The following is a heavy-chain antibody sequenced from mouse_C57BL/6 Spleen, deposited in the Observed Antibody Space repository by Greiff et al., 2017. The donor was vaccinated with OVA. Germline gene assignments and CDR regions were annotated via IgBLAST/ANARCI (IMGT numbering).Heavy chain of an antibody. CDR3: ARYSNSFDY. V-gene: IGHV1-7*01. Sequence: QVQLQQSGAELAKPGASVKLSCKASGYTFTSYWMHWVNQRPGQGLEWIGYINPSSGYTKYNQKFKDKATLTADKSSGTAYMQLSSLTYEDSAVYYCARYSNSFDYWGQGTTLTVSS. J-gene: IGHJ2*01. CDR2: INPSSGYT. D-gene: IGHD2-5*01. CDR1: GYTFTSYW.